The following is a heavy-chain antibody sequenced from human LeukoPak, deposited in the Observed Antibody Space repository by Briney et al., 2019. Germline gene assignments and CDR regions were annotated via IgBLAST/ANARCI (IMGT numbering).Heavy chain of an antibody. Sequence: PGGSLRLSCAASGLTFSSYGMHWVRQAPGKGLEWVAVISYDGKVSYYADSVKGRFTISRDNSKNTLYLQMNSLRGEDTAVYHCATVGSQYISTWYAYWGQGTLVTVSS. CDR1: GLTFSSYG. J-gene: IGHJ4*02. CDR2: ISYDGKVS. CDR3: ATVGSQYISTWYAY. V-gene: IGHV3-30*03. D-gene: IGHD6-13*01.